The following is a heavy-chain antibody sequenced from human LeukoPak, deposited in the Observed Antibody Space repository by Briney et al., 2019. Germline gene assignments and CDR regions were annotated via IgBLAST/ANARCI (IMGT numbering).Heavy chain of an antibody. V-gene: IGHV4-59*12. J-gene: IGHJ4*02. CDR3: ARERTTVTSNY. Sequence: SEALSLTCTVSGGSISSYYWNWIRQPPGKGLEWIGYFYHSGGTNYNPSLEGRVSMSVDTSKNQFSLKLSSVTAADTAVYYCARERTTVTSNYWGQGTLVTVSS. D-gene: IGHD4-17*01. CDR2: FYHSGGT. CDR1: GGSISSYY.